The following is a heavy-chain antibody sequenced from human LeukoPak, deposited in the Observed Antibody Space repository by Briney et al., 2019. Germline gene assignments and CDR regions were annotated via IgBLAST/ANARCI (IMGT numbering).Heavy chain of an antibody. D-gene: IGHD3-10*01. CDR3: ARRPMVRGVIIDY. J-gene: IGHJ4*02. CDR2: MNPNSGNT. CDR1: GYTFTSYD. V-gene: IGHV1-8*01. Sequence: GASVKVSCTASGYTFTSYDINWVRQATGQGLEWMGWMNPNSGNTGYAQKFQGRVTMTRNTSISTAYMELSSLRSEDTAVYYCARRPMVRGVIIDYWGQGTLVTVSS.